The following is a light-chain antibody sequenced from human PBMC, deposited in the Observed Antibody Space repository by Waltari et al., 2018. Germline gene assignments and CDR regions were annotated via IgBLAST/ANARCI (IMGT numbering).Light chain of an antibody. CDR2: QGT. J-gene: IGLJ2*01. CDR1: SLVDQS. Sequence: SYELTQPPSVSVSPGPTATITCSGDSLVDQSPSRYQQKPGQSPVLVISQGTRRPSGIPERFSGSTSGNTATLIISGAQAMDEADYYCQAWDSRTAYVLFGGGTKLTVL. V-gene: IGLV3-1*01. CDR3: QAWDSRTAYVL.